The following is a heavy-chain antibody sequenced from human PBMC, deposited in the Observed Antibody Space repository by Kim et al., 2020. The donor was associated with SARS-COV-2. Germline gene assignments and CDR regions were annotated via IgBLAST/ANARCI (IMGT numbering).Heavy chain of an antibody. CDR3: SNHFCSSCSESQH. D-gene: IGHD3-3*02. CDR2: ISGSDGST. V-gene: IGHV3-23*01. Sequence: GGSLRLSCAASGFTFSAYVMSWVRQAPGMGLEWVSGISGSDGSTYYADSVKGRFIISRDNSKNTLHLQMNSLIAEDTAVYYCSNHFCSSCSESQHWGQVT. J-gene: IGHJ1*01. CDR1: GFTFSAYV.